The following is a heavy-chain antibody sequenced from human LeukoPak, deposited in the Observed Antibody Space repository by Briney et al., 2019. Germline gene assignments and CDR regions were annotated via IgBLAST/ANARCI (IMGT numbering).Heavy chain of an antibody. CDR3: VREGAVPGIDP. Sequence: WETLSLTCAVSGYSITRGFSWGWIRQPPGKGLEWIAAISYDGSTDYKSTLQSRLTISRDTSKNEFSLRLTSVTATDTAVYYCVREGAVPGIDPWGQGTLVTVSS. J-gene: IGHJ5*02. V-gene: IGHV4-38-2*02. CDR1: GYSITRGFS. D-gene: IGHD3-16*01. CDR2: ISYDGST.